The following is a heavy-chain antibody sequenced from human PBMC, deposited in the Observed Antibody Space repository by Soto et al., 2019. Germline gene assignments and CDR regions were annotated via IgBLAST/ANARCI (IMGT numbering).Heavy chain of an antibody. CDR3: QLAVYANYYFDY. D-gene: IGHD2-8*02. CDR1: GASISNGGYY. CDR2: IYYSGST. J-gene: IGHJ4*02. V-gene: IGHV4-31*03. Sequence: QVQLQESGPGLVKPSQTLSLTCTVSGASISNGGYYWSWIRQHPGKGLEWIGYIYYSGSTYYNPSLKSRVTISVDTSKNHSSLNLSSVTAADPAVYYCQLAVYANYYFDYWGQGTRVTVSS.